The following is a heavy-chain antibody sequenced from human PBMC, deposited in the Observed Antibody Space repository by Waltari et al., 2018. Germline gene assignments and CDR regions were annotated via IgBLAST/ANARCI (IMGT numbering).Heavy chain of an antibody. V-gene: IGHV3-23*04. CDR1: GFTFTNYA. Sequence: EVQLVESGGGLVQPGGSLRLSCAASGFTFTNYAMNWVRQAPGKGLEWVSAISGGGYTIYYADSVKGRFTISRDNDKDTLYGQMNSLRAEDTAIYYCARAAPYYFEYWGQGTLVTVSS. J-gene: IGHJ4*02. CDR3: ARAAPYYFEY. CDR2: ISGGGYTI.